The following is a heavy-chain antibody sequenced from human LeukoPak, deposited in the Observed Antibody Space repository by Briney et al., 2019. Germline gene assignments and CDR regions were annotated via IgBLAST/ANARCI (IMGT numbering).Heavy chain of an antibody. Sequence: ASVKVSCKASGYTFTGYYIHWVRQAPGQGLEWMGWINPNSGGTNYARKFQGRVTMTRDMSISTAYMELSRLRSDDTAVYYCAAPYYYDSSGYSPTFYFDYWGQGTLVTVSS. CDR1: GYTFTGYY. D-gene: IGHD3-22*01. V-gene: IGHV1-2*02. J-gene: IGHJ4*02. CDR2: INPNSGGT. CDR3: AAPYYYDSSGYSPTFYFDY.